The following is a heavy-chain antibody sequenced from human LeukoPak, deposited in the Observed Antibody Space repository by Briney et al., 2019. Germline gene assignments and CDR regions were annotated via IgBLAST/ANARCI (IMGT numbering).Heavy chain of an antibody. CDR3: ASSLPRYSSSWYLFNY. D-gene: IGHD6-13*01. CDR1: GFTFSSYG. Sequence: GRSLRRYCSASGFTFSSYGMHWVRQGPGKGLEWVAVISYDGSNKYYADSVKGRFTISRDNSKNTLYLQMNSLRAEDTAVYYCASSLPRYSSSWYLFNYWGQGTLVTVSS. V-gene: IGHV3-30*03. J-gene: IGHJ4*02. CDR2: ISYDGSNK.